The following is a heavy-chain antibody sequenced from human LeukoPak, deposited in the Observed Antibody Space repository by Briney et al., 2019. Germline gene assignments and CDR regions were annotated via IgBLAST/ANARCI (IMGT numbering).Heavy chain of an antibody. J-gene: IGHJ2*01. CDR2: ISSSSSTI. Sequence: GGSLRLSCAASGFTFSSYSMNWVRQAPGKGLEWVSYISSSSSTIYYADSVKGRFTISRDNAKNSLYLQMNSLRAEDTAVYYCARDRNYGGNSGPNFDLWGRGTLVTVSS. CDR3: ARDRNYGGNSGPNFDL. CDR1: GFTFSSYS. V-gene: IGHV3-48*04. D-gene: IGHD4-23*01.